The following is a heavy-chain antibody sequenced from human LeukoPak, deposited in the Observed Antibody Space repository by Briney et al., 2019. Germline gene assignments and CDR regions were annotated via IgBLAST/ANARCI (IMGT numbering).Heavy chain of an antibody. CDR2: IYTSGSA. CDR3: ARDSGSGSYRRYYYYYGMDV. D-gene: IGHD3-10*01. V-gene: IGHV4-4*07. CDR1: GFSISSYY. J-gene: IGHJ6*02. Sequence: SETLSLTCTASGFSISSYYWSWLRQPAGKGLEWVGRIYTSGSASYNPSLKSRITMSVDTSKNQFSMKLSSVTAADTAVYYCARDSGSGSYRRYYYYYGMDVWGQGTTVTVSS.